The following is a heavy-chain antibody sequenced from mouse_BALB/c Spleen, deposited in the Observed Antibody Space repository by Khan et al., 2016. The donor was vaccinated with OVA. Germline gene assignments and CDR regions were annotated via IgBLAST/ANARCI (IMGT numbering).Heavy chain of an antibody. CDR1: GYTFSSYW. J-gene: IGHJ3*01. CDR3: ARGNYYGSSSWFDY. D-gene: IGHD1-1*01. Sequence: QVQLQQPGAELMKPGASVKISCKATGYTFSSYWIEWVKQRPGHGLEWIGEILPGSGRNNYNEKFKGKATFTADTSSNTAYMQLSNLTSEDSAVYYCARGNYYGSSSWFDYWGQGTLVTVSA. V-gene: IGHV1-9*01. CDR2: ILPGSGRN.